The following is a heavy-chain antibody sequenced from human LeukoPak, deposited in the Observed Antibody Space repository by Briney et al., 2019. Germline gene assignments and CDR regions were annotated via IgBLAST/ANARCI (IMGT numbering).Heavy chain of an antibody. D-gene: IGHD4-11*01. CDR3: ARDRTTALDY. Sequence: GGSLRPSCAASGFTSSSYDMNWVRQAAGKGLDWVSYISGTGSTIYYADSVKVRFTLSRDNAKSSLYLQMNSLRAEDTAVYYCARDRTTALDYWGQGTLVTVSS. CDR1: GFTSSSYD. CDR2: ISGTGSTI. J-gene: IGHJ4*02. V-gene: IGHV3-48*03.